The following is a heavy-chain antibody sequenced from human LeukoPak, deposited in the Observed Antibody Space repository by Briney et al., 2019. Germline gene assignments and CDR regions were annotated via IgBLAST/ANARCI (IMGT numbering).Heavy chain of an antibody. V-gene: IGHV4-59*08. D-gene: IGHD5-12*01. J-gene: IGHJ4*02. CDR3: ARWAAWIRTFDY. Sequence: PSETLSLTCTVSGGSINSYYWSWIRQPPGKGLEWIGYIYYSGTTNYNPSLKSRVTISVDASKNQFSLKLSSVTAADTAVYYCARWAAWIRTFDYWVQGTLVTVSS. CDR2: IYYSGTT. CDR1: GGSINSYY.